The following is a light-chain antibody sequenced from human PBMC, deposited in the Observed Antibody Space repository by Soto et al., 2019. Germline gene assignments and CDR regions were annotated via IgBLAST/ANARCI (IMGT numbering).Light chain of an antibody. CDR2: QDS. J-gene: IGLJ2*01. V-gene: IGLV3-1*01. CDR3: QAWDSPV. Sequence: SYELTQPPSGSVSPGQTASITCSGDKLGDKYACWYQQKPGQSPVLVIYQDSKRPSGIPERFSGSNSGNTVTLTISGTQAMDEADYYCQAWDSPVFGGGTKLTVL. CDR1: KLGDKY.